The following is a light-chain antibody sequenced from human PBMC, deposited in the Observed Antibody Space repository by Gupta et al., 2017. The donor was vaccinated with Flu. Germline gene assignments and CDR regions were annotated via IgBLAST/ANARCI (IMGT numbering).Light chain of an antibody. J-gene: IGKJ5*01. V-gene: IGKV3-11*01. Sequence: EIVLTQSPATLSLSPWERATLSCRASQRVVMYLASYQQKPGQAPRILIADASNRSPVIPVRFSGSGSGTDFTLTISSLEPEDFAVYYCQQRSHWPPFTFGQGTRLEIK. CDR3: QQRSHWPPFT. CDR1: QRVVMY. CDR2: DAS.